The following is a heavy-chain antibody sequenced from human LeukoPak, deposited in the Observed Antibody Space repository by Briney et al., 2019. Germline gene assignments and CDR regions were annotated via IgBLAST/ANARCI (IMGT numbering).Heavy chain of an antibody. D-gene: IGHD3-3*01. Sequence: GGSLRLSCAASGFTVSSNYMTWVRQAPGKGLEWVSVIYSDGSTYYADSVMGRFTISRDNSKNTLYLQMNSLRAEDTAVYYCATYYDPNYWGQGTLVTVSS. CDR3: ATYYDPNY. V-gene: IGHV3-53*01. CDR2: IYSDGST. CDR1: GFTVSSNY. J-gene: IGHJ4*02.